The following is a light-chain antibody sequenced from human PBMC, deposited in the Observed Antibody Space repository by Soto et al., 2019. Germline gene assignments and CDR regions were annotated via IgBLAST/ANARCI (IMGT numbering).Light chain of an antibody. V-gene: IGKV3-20*01. J-gene: IGKJ1*01. CDR3: QQYDNSAWT. Sequence: EIELTQSPCTLSLSPGERVTLSCRASQSVSSSYLAWYQQRRGQAPRLLIYGATSRATGIPDRFSGSGSGTDFTLTISRLEPEDFAVYYCQQYDNSAWTFGQGTKVDI. CDR2: GAT. CDR1: QSVSSSY.